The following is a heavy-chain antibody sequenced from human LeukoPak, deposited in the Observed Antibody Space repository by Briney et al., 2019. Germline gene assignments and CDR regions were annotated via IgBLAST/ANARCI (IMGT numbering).Heavy chain of an antibody. J-gene: IGHJ5*02. CDR1: GFTFTSFA. Sequence: TGGSLRLSCAASGFTFTSFAMSWVRQAPGKGLEWVSTISRSGVATYYANSVKGRFTISRDNAKNLLYLQMNSLRAEDTAVYYCAKVLGEYSIRSKPLDTWGQGTLVTVSS. V-gene: IGHV3-23*01. D-gene: IGHD6-13*01. CDR2: ISRSGVAT. CDR3: AKVLGEYSIRSKPLDT.